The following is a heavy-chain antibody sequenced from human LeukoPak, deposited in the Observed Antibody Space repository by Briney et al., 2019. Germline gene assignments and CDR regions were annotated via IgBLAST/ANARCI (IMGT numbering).Heavy chain of an antibody. D-gene: IGHD4-11*01. CDR1: GGSISSYY. J-gene: IGHJ5*02. Sequence: PSETPSLTCTVSGGSISSYYWSWIRQPAGKGLEWIGRIYTSGSTNYNPSLKSRVTMSVDTSKNQFSLKLSSVTAADTAVYYCARDLYSKTPFNWFDPWGQGTLVTVSS. CDR2: IYTSGST. V-gene: IGHV4-4*07. CDR3: ARDLYSKTPFNWFDP.